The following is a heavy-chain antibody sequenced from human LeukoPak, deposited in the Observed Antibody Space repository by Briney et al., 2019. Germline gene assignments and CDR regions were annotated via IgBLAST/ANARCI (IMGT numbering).Heavy chain of an antibody. Sequence: GGSLRLSCAASGFTFSSYSMNWVRQAPGKGLEWVSSISSSSSYIYYADSVKGRFSISRDNAKNSLYLQMNSLRAEDTAVYYCARDAVGTVDYWGQGTLVTVSS. CDR3: ARDAVGTVDY. CDR1: GFTFSSYS. CDR2: ISSSSSYI. D-gene: IGHD4-17*01. J-gene: IGHJ4*02. V-gene: IGHV3-21*01.